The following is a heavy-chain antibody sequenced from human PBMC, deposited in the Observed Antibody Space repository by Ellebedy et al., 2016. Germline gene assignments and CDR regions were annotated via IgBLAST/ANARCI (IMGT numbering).Heavy chain of an antibody. CDR2: ISYDGSTK. D-gene: IGHD2-2*01. Sequence: GESLKISXAASGFTFSGYAMHWVRQAPGKGLEWVALISYDGSTKYYADSVKGRFTISRDNSKNTLYLQMNSLRAEDTAVYYCARDSQLPENYYYYYYMDVWGKGTTVTVSS. V-gene: IGHV3-30-3*01. CDR3: ARDSQLPENYYYYYYMDV. J-gene: IGHJ6*03. CDR1: GFTFSGYA.